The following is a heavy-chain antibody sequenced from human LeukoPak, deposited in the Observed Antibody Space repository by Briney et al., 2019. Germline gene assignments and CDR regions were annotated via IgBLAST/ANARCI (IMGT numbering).Heavy chain of an antibody. CDR2: INPRGGST. CDR1: GYTFTSYN. CDR3: ARDPGGYDILTGYYPDY. V-gene: IGHV1-46*01. J-gene: IGHJ4*02. D-gene: IGHD3-9*01. Sequence: ASVKVSSKASGYTFTSYNMHWVRQAPGQGLEWMGLINPRGGSTSYAQKFQGRVTMTRDTSTSTVYMELSSLRSEDTAVYYCARDPGGYDILTGYYPDYWGQGTLVTVSS.